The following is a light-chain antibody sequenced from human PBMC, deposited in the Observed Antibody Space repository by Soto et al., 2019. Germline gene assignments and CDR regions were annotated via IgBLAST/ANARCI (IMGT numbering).Light chain of an antibody. CDR3: LQYGTSPYT. CDR2: AAS. CDR1: QSVRSNY. J-gene: IGKJ2*01. Sequence: EIVLTQSPGTLSLSPGERATLSCRASQSVRSNYLAWYQQKPGQAPRLLIHAASSRATGIPDRFSGSGSGTDFSLPISRLEPEDFAVYYFLQYGTSPYTFGQGTKLEIK. V-gene: IGKV3-20*01.